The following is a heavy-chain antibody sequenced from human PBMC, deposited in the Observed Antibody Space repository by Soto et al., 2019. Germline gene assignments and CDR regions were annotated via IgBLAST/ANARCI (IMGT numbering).Heavy chain of an antibody. J-gene: IGHJ4*02. CDR2: ISYDGSNK. V-gene: IGHV3-30*03. Sequence: GGSLRLSCAASGFTFSSYGMHWVRQAPGKGLEWVAVISYDGSNKDYADFVRGRFTISRDNSKNPLYLQMNSLGAEDTAVYYCATDIGRVVRGVTSGNRFNYWGQGTLVTVSS. CDR3: ATDIGRVVRGVTSGNRFNY. CDR1: GFTFSSYG. D-gene: IGHD3-10*01.